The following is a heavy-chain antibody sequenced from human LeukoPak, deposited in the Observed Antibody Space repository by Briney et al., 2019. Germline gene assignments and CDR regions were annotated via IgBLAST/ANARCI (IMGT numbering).Heavy chain of an antibody. CDR2: IYYSGST. CDR3: ARSNYDILTGYHYNWFDP. CDR1: GGSISSYY. J-gene: IGHJ5*02. D-gene: IGHD3-9*01. Sequence: SETLSLTCTVSGGSISSYYWSWIRQPPGKGLEWIGYIYYSGSTNYNPSLKSRVTISVDTSKNQFSLRQSSVTAADTAAYYCARSNYDILTGYHYNWFDPWGQGTLVTVSS. V-gene: IGHV4-59*08.